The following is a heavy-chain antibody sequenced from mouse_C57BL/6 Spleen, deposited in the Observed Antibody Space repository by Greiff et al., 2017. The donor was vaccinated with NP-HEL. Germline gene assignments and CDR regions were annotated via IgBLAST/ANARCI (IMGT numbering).Heavy chain of an antibody. D-gene: IGHD2-3*01. J-gene: IGHJ3*01. V-gene: IGHV5-17*01. CDR1: GFTFSDYG. Sequence: EVHLVESGGGLVKPGGSLKLSCAASGFTFSDYGMHWVRQAPEKGLEWVAYISSGSSTIYYADTVKGRFTISRDNAKNTLFLQMTSLRSEDTAMYYCARADGYYRAWFAYWGQGTLVTVSA. CDR3: ARADGYYRAWFAY. CDR2: ISSGSSTI.